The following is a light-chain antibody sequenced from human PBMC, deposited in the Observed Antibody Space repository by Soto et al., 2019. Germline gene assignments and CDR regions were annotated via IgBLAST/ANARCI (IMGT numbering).Light chain of an antibody. V-gene: IGKV3-20*01. J-gene: IGKJ1*01. CDR2: GAS. CDR3: QQYGSSLTWT. Sequence: EIVLTQSPGTLSLSPGERATLSCRASQSVSSYYLAWYQQKPGQPPRLLIYGASSRATGIPDRFSGSGSGTDFTLTISRLEPEDFAVYYCQQYGSSLTWTFGQGPRWKSN. CDR1: QSVSSYY.